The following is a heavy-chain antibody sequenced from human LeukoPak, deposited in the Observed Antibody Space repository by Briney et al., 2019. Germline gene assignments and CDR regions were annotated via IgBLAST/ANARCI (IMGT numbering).Heavy chain of an antibody. CDR3: ARDRYSSSWYSAHYGMDV. Sequence: SETLSLTCTVSGGSISSYYWSWIRQPPGKGLEWIGYIYYSGSTNYNPSLKSRVTISVDTSKNQFSLKLSSVTAADTAVYYCARDRYSSSWYSAHYGMDVWGQGTTVTVSS. D-gene: IGHD6-13*01. V-gene: IGHV4-59*01. CDR2: IYYSGST. J-gene: IGHJ6*02. CDR1: GGSISSYY.